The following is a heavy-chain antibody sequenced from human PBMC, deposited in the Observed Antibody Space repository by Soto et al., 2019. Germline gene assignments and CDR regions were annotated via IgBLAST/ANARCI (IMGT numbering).Heavy chain of an antibody. CDR3: AMYYGHGQDY. CDR1: GDSITNYY. D-gene: IGHD3-10*01. Sequence: QVQLHQSGPGLVKPSETLSLTSSVSGDSITNYYWTWIRQSPGKGLEWIGYIYYGGTSNYNSSLKGRVTVSVDMSTNQFSLTLNSVTAADTAVYYCAMYYGHGQDYWGQGTLVTVSS. CDR2: IYYGGTS. J-gene: IGHJ4*02. V-gene: IGHV4-59*01.